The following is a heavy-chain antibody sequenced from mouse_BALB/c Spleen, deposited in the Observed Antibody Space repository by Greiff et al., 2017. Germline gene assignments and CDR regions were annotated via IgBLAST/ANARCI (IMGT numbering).Heavy chain of an antibody. J-gene: IGHJ3*01. CDR3: ARASFYYYGPIAY. D-gene: IGHD1-1*01. Sequence: EVHLVESGGGLVKPGGSLKLSCAASGFTFSSYAMSWVRQTPEKRLEWVASISSGGSTYYPDSVKGRFTISRDNARNILYLQMSSLRSEDTAMYYCARASFYYYGPIAYWGQGTLVTVSA. CDR2: ISSGGST. CDR1: GFTFSSYA. V-gene: IGHV5-6-5*01.